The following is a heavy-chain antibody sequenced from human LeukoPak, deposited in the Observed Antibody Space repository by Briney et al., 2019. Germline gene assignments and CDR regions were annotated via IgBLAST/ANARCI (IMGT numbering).Heavy chain of an antibody. D-gene: IGHD5-18*01. CDR2: ISSSGASA. CDR1: GXTFSNYA. Sequence: GGSLRLSCAASGXTFSNYAMSWVRQAPGKGLEWVSGISSSGASANYADSVKGRFTISRDNSKNTIYVQMNSLRAEDTAVYYCRRGHSAWYFDYWGQGTLVTVSS. J-gene: IGHJ4*02. V-gene: IGHV3-23*01. CDR3: RRGHSAWYFDY.